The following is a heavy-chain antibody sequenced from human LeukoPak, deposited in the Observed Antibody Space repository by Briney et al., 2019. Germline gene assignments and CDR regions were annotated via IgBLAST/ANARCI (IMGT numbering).Heavy chain of an antibody. CDR2: IYYSGST. V-gene: IGHV4-59*01. D-gene: IGHD6-13*01. CDR1: GGSISSYY. CDR3: ARVPDVYSSSWYGPLPDY. J-gene: IGHJ4*02. Sequence: PSETLSLTCTVSGGSISSYYWSWIRQPPGKGLEWIGYIYYSGSTNYNPSLKSRVTISVDTSKNQFSLKLSSVTAADTAVYYCARVPDVYSSSWYGPLPDYWGQGTLVTVSS.